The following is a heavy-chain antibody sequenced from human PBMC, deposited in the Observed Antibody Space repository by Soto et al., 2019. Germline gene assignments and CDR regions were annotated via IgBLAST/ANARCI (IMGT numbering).Heavy chain of an antibody. Sequence: QVQLVESGGGVVQPGRSLRLSCAASGFTFGSYGIHWVRQAPGKGLEWVAVISYDGSNKYDADSVKGRFTISRDNSKNSLSLQMNSLRAEHPAMYYCAKVSYLRRYYGSRCDYNYYHMEVWGTGTPVTLYS. V-gene: IGHV3-30*18. CDR3: AKVSYLRRYYGSRCDYNYYHMEV. CDR2: ISYDGSNK. J-gene: IGHJ6*03. CDR1: GFTFGSYG. D-gene: IGHD3-10*01.